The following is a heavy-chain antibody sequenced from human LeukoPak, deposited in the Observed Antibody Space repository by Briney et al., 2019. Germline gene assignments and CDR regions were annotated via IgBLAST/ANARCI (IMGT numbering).Heavy chain of an antibody. J-gene: IGHJ4*02. CDR1: GVSFSEYC. CDR3: ASRVLASSDFDY. Sequence: SETLSLTCAVYGVSFSEYCRSWIRQPPGKGLEWIGEINDSGSTNYNPSLKSRVTISVDTSKNQFSLKLSSVTAADTAVYYCASRVLASSDFDYWGQGTLVTVSS. D-gene: IGHD2-8*02. CDR2: INDSGST. V-gene: IGHV4-34*01.